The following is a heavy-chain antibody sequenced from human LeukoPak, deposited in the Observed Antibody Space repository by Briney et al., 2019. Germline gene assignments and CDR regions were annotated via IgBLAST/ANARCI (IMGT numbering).Heavy chain of an antibody. CDR1: GYTFTSYD. Sequence: ASVKVSCKASGYTFTSYDINWVRQATGQGLEWMGWINPNSGGTNYAQKFQGRVTMTRDTSISTAYMELSRLRSDDTAVYYCAREVRAATGTSLDYWGQGTLVTVSS. D-gene: IGHD6-13*01. V-gene: IGHV1-2*02. CDR3: AREVRAATGTSLDY. J-gene: IGHJ4*02. CDR2: INPNSGGT.